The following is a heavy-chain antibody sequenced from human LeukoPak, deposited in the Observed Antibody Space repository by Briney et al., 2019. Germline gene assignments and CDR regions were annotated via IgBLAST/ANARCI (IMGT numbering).Heavy chain of an antibody. V-gene: IGHV5-51*01. Sequence: PGESLKISCKGSEYRFTFYWIDWVRQMPGKGLEWMGSIDPGDSDVIYSPSFQGQVTISVDKSIRTAYLQWRSLKASDSALYYCARRTAIGPLFSWGQGTLVSVSS. D-gene: IGHD2/OR15-2a*01. CDR3: ARRTAIGPLFS. J-gene: IGHJ5*02. CDR2: IDPGDSDV. CDR1: EYRFTFYW.